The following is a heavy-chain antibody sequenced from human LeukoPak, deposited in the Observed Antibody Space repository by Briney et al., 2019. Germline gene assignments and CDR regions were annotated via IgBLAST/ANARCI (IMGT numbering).Heavy chain of an antibody. J-gene: IGHJ4*02. V-gene: IGHV4-39*06. CDR3: ARDPAASSVKYYFDY. CDR1: GGSISSSSYY. D-gene: IGHD4-23*01. CDR2: IYYSGST. Sequence: SETLSLTCTVSGGSISSSSYYWGWIRQPPGKGLEWIGSIYYSGSTYYNPSLKSRVTISVDTSKNQFPLKLSSVTAADTAVYYCARDPAASSVKYYFDYWGQGTPVTVSS.